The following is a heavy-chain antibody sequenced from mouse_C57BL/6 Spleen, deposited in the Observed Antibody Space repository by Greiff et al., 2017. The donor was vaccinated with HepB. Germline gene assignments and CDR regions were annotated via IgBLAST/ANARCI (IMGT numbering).Heavy chain of an antibody. J-gene: IGHJ2*01. CDR3: ARSPSYYFDY. V-gene: IGHV1-52*01. CDR1: GYTFTSYW. CDR2: IDPSDSET. Sequence: QVQLKQSGAELVRPGSSVKLSCKASGYTFTSYWMHWVKQRPIQGLDWIGNIDPSDSETHYNQQFKDKATLTVDKSSSTAYMQLSSLTSEDSAVYYCARSPSYYFDYWGQGTTLTVSS.